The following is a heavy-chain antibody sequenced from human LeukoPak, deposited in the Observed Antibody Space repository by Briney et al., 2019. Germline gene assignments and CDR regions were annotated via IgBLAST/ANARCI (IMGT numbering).Heavy chain of an antibody. CDR2: IYPGDSDT. Sequence: GESLKISCKGSGYSFPNYWIGWVRQMPGKGLEWMGIIYPGDSDTRYSPSFQGQVTISADKSISTAYLQWSSLKASDTAMYYCARHLVGLGDYPYYFDYWGQGTLVTVSS. CDR1: GYSFPNYW. CDR3: ARHLVGLGDYPYYFDY. V-gene: IGHV5-51*01. J-gene: IGHJ4*02. D-gene: IGHD4-17*01.